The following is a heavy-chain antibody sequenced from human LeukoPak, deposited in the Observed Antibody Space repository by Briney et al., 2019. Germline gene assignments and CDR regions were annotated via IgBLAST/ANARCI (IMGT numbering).Heavy chain of an antibody. Sequence: PSETLSLTCAVSGGSISSGDYYWSWIRQPPGKGLEWIGYIYYSGSTYYNPSLKSRVTISVDTSKNQFSLKLSSVTAADTAVYYCARDLGIPSGSYRYYYYGMDVWGQGTTVTVSS. V-gene: IGHV4-30-4*01. CDR3: ARDLGIPSGSYRYYYYGMDV. J-gene: IGHJ6*02. CDR1: GGSISSGDYY. D-gene: IGHD1-26*01. CDR2: IYYSGST.